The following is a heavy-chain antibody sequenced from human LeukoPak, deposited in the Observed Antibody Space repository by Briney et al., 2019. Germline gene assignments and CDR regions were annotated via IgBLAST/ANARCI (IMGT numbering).Heavy chain of an antibody. CDR1: GFTFSTYA. Sequence: GGSLRLSCAASGFTFSTYAMSWVRQTPGKGLEWVSSIHGNGSGISTFYAGSVRGRFTISRDNSKNTLYLQMNSLRAEDTAVYYCAKGNKQWLFPENYYFDYWGQGALVTVSS. V-gene: IGHV3-23*01. CDR2: IHGNGSGIST. CDR3: AKGNKQWLFPENYYFDY. J-gene: IGHJ4*02. D-gene: IGHD6-19*01.